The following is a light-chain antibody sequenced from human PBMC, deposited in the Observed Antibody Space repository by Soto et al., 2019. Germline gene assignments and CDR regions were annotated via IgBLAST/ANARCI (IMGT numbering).Light chain of an antibody. Sequence: DIVMTQSPDSLAVSPGERATINCKSSQSVLSSSNNKNYLAWYQQKPRQPPKLLIYWASARESGVPDRFSGSGSGKDFTLTITGLQAEDVAVYYCQQYYSLPWTFGQGTKLEIK. J-gene: IGKJ1*01. CDR3: QQYYSLPWT. V-gene: IGKV4-1*01. CDR1: QSVLSSSNNKNY. CDR2: WAS.